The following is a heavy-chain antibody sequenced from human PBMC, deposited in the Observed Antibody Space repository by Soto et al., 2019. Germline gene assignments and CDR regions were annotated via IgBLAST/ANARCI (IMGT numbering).Heavy chain of an antibody. J-gene: IGHJ4*02. CDR1: GFTFSNAW. Sequence: GGSLRLSCAASGFTFSNAWMSWVRQAPGKGLEWVGRIKSKTDGGTTDYAAPVKGRFTISRDDSKNTLYLQMNSLKTEDTAVYYCTTDLTPRDLAYCGGDCFDYWGQGTLVTVSS. V-gene: IGHV3-15*01. CDR3: TTDLTPRDLAYCGGDCFDY. CDR2: IKSKTDGGTT. D-gene: IGHD2-21*01.